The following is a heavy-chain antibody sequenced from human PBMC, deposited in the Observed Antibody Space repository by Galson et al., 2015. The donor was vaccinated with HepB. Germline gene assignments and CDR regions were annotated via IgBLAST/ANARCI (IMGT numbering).Heavy chain of an antibody. CDR2: TCYRSKWYN. Sequence: CAISGDSVSSNSVAWNWIRQSPSRGLEWLGRTCYRSKWYNDYALSVKSRITINSDTSKNQFSLQLNSVTPDDTAVYYCTRQRGGFDYWGQGNLVTVSS. J-gene: IGHJ4*02. V-gene: IGHV6-1*01. D-gene: IGHD3-16*01. CDR3: TRQRGGFDY. CDR1: GDSVSSNSVA.